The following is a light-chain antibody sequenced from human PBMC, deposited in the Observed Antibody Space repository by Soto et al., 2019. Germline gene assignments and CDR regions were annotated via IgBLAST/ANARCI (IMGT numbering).Light chain of an antibody. CDR1: QSVSRN. V-gene: IGKV3-15*01. CDR2: GAS. Sequence: EIVMTQSPATLSVSPGERVTLSCRASQSVSRNVAWYQQKPGQVPRLLIYGASTRATGFPARFSGSGSGTEFTLTISSLEPEDFAVYYCQQYGNSPTFGQGTKVEVK. J-gene: IGKJ1*01. CDR3: QQYGNSPT.